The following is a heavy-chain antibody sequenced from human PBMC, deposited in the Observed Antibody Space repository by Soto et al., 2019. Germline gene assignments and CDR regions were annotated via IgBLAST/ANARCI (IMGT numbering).Heavy chain of an antibody. J-gene: IGHJ3*02. Sequence: GGSLRLSCAASGFTFSGSAMHWVRQASGKGLEWVGRIRSKANSYATAYAASVKGRFTISRDDSKNTAYLQMNSLKTEDTAVYYCTRRSLRYSSDTNHLCDIWGQGTMVTVSS. CDR2: IRSKANSYAT. V-gene: IGHV3-73*01. CDR3: TRRSLRYSSDTNHLCDI. CDR1: GFTFSGSA. D-gene: IGHD6-25*01.